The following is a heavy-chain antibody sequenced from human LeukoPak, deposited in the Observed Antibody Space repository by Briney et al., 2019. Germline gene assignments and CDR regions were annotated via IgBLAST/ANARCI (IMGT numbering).Heavy chain of an antibody. V-gene: IGHV1-2*02. CDR1: GYTFTGYY. J-gene: IGHJ4*02. Sequence: VASVTVSCTASGYTFTGYYMHWVRQAPGQGLEWMGWINPNSGGTNYAQKFQGRVTMTRDTSISTAYMELSRLRSDDTAVYYCARFPYYDILTGYYGYYFDYWGQGTLVTVSS. D-gene: IGHD3-9*01. CDR2: INPNSGGT. CDR3: ARFPYYDILTGYYGYYFDY.